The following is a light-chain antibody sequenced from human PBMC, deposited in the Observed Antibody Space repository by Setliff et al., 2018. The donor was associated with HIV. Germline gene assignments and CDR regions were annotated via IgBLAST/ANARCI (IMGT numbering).Light chain of an antibody. CDR2: DVS. Sequence: QSALTQPASVSGTPGQSITISCIGTNSDVGGYNYVSWYQQHPGKASKLLIYDVSDRPSGVSRRFSGSKSGNMASLTISGLQAEDEADYYCKSYTGSSPLYVFGSGTKVTVL. J-gene: IGLJ1*01. CDR3: KSYTGSSPLYV. CDR1: NSDVGGYNY. V-gene: IGLV2-14*03.